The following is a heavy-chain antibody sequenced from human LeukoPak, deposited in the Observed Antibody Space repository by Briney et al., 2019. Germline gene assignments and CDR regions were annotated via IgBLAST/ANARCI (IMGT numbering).Heavy chain of an antibody. CDR3: AREGGVSDAFDI. Sequence: SETLSLTCTVSGGSISTSSYYWGWVRQPPGKGLEWIGNIFYSGSTYYSPSLKSRVTISVDTSKNQFSLKLSSVTAADTAVYYCAREGGVSDAFDIWGQGTMVTVSS. CDR2: IFYSGST. J-gene: IGHJ3*02. CDR1: GGSISTSSYY. D-gene: IGHD2-8*01. V-gene: IGHV4-39*07.